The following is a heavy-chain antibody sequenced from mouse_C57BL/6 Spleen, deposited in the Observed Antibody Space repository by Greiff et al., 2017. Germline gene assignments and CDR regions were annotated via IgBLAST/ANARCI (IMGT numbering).Heavy chain of an antibody. CDR3: ARETLGYYFDY. CDR1: GYSITSGYY. Sequence: ESGPGLVKPSQSLSLTCSVTGYSITSGYYWNWIRQFPGNKLEWMGYISYDGSNNYNPSLKNRISITRDTSKNQFFLKLNSVTTEDTATYYCARETLGYYFDYWGQGTTLTVSS. V-gene: IGHV3-6*01. D-gene: IGHD4-1*01. J-gene: IGHJ2*01. CDR2: ISYDGSN.